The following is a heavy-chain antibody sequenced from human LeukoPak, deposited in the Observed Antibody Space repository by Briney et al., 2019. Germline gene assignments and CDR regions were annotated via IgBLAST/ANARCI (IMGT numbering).Heavy chain of an antibody. CDR3: ARVLGAYYYMDV. Sequence: GGSLRLSCAASGFAFSTYWMSWVRQAPGKGLEWVANIKQDGSEKNYVDSVKGRFTISRDKAKNSLYLQMNSLRAEDTAVYYCARVLGAYYYMDVWGKGTTVTISS. V-gene: IGHV3-7*01. J-gene: IGHJ6*03. CDR2: IKQDGSEK. CDR1: GFAFSTYW. D-gene: IGHD3-16*01.